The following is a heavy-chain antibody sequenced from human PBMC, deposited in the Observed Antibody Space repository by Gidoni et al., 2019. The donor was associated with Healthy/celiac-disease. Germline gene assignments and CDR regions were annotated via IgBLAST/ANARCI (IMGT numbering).Heavy chain of an antibody. CDR1: GFTFSNAW. D-gene: IGHD3-10*01. Sequence: EVQLVESGGGLVKPGGSLRLSCAASGFTFSNAWMSWVRQAPGKGLEWVGRIKSKTDGGTTDYAAPVKGRFTISRDDSKNTLYLQMNSLKTEDTAVYYCTTDAIITMVEIRGAFDIWGQGTMVTVSS. V-gene: IGHV3-15*01. CDR3: TTDAIITMVEIRGAFDI. J-gene: IGHJ3*02. CDR2: IKSKTDGGTT.